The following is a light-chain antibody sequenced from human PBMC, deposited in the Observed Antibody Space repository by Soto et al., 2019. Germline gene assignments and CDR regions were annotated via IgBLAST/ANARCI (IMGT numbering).Light chain of an antibody. CDR1: SSDVGGYNY. J-gene: IGLJ2*01. V-gene: IGLV2-8*01. CDR2: EVS. Sequence: QSALTQPPSASGSPGQSVTISCTGTSSDVGGYNYVSWYQQHPGKAPKLMIYEVSKRPSGVPDRFSGSKSGNTASLTVSGLQAEAEADYYCSSYAGSNNLLVFGGGTKLTVL. CDR3: SSYAGSNNLLV.